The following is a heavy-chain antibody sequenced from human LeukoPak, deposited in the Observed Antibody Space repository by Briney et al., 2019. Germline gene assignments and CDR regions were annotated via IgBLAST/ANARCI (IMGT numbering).Heavy chain of an antibody. CDR2: IKHIGST. CDR3: ARDSGTTGEVKFDA. CDR1: GGSFSGYY. D-gene: IGHD3-10*01. V-gene: IGHV4-34*01. J-gene: IGHJ5*02. Sequence: SPQTLSPTCAVYGGSFSGYYWSWIRQPPGQRLEWFGAIKHIGSTNYNPSLKSPVTISVDTSKNQFYLKLMSVTAADTAVYYCARDSGTTGEVKFDAWGQGTLVTVSS.